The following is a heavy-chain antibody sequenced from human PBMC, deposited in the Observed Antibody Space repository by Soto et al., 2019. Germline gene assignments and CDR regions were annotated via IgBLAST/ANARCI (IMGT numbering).Heavy chain of an antibody. CDR3: ASVRWLQRVFDF. CDR2: IYGGGNT. J-gene: IGHJ4*02. V-gene: IGHV3-66*01. Sequence: EVQLVESGGGLVQPGGSLRLSCAASEFTVSTNYMTWVRHAPGKGLEWVSVIYGGGNTFYADSVKGGFTISRDNSNNTRYLQMNSLRAEDTAVYYCASVRWLQRVFDFWGQGTLVTVSS. CDR1: EFTVSTNY. D-gene: IGHD5-12*01.